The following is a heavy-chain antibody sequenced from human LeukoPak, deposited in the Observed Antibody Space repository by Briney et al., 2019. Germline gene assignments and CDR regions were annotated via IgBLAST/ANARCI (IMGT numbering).Heavy chain of an antibody. CDR1: GGSFSGYY. CDR3: AREDPDDSSGYYFR. J-gene: IGHJ4*02. CDR2: INHSGSI. D-gene: IGHD3-22*01. Sequence: SETLSLTCAVYGGSFSGYYWSWIRQPPGKGLEWIGEINHSGSINYNPSLKSRVTISVDTSKNQFSLKLSSVTAADTAVYYCAREDPDDSSGYYFRWGQGTLVTVSS. V-gene: IGHV4-34*01.